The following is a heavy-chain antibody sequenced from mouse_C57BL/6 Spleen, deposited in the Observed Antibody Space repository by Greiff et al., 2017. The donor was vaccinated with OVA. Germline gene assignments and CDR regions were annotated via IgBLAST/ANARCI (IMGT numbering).Heavy chain of an antibody. CDR2: INYDGSST. D-gene: IGHD4-1*01. CDR3: ARDGTNWEEAMDY. V-gene: IGHV5-16*01. Sequence: EVNVVESEGGLVQPGSSMKLSCTASGFTFSDYYMAWVRQVPEKGLEWVANINYDGSSTYYLDSLKSRFIISRDNAKNILYLQMSSLKSEDTATYYCARDGTNWEEAMDYWGQGTSVTVSS. J-gene: IGHJ4*01. CDR1: GFTFSDYY.